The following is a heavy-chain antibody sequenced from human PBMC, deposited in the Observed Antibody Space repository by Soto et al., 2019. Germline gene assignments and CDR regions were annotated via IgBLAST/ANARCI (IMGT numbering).Heavy chain of an antibody. CDR2: TYWDDDK. J-gene: IGHJ4*02. Sequence: QITLKESGPTLVKPTQTLTLTCTVSGFSVSSSGEGVGWIRQPPGKALEGLGLTYWDDDKRYSPSLKSRLTITKATSKNQVVLTLTNIDPVDTATYCCAHIDPKIVTDGGHGGFDFWGQGTLVTVSS. CDR3: AHIDPKIVTDGGHGGFDF. D-gene: IGHD2-21*02. V-gene: IGHV2-5*02. CDR1: GFSVSSSGEG.